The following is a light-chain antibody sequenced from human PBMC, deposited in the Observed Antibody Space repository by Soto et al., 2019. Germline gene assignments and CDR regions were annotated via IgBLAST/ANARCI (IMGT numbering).Light chain of an antibody. V-gene: IGKV1-9*01. J-gene: IGKJ4*01. CDR1: QDISSY. CDR2: AAS. CDR3: QQLTTYPLT. Sequence: IQLTQSPSSLSASVGDRVTITSRASQDISSYLAWYQQKPGKAPKLLIYAASTLQSGVPSRFSGSGSGTDFTLTISSLQPGDFATYYCQQLTTYPLTFGGGTKVDIK.